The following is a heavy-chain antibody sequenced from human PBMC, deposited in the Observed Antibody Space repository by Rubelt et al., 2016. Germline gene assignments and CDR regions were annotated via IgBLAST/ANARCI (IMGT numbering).Heavy chain of an antibody. Sequence: EVQLVESGGGLIQRGGSLRLSCAASGFTFSSYEMNWVRQAPGKGLEWVSYISSSGISMYYADSVKGRFTISRDNAKNALYLQMNSLRAEDTAVYYCARGYRHDYWGQGTLVTVSS. J-gene: IGHJ4*02. CDR1: GFTFSSYE. V-gene: IGHV3-48*03. D-gene: IGHD5-12*01. CDR3: ARGYRHDY. CDR2: ISSSGISM.